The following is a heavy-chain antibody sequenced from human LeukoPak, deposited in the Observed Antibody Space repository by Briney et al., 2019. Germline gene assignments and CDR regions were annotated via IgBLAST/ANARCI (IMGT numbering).Heavy chain of an antibody. D-gene: IGHD2-15*01. Sequence: GGSLRLSCAASGFTFSSYAMHWVRQAPGKGLEWVAVISYDGSNKYYADSVRGRFTISRDNSRNTMYLQMNSLRAEDAAVYYCAKAPVTSCRGAFCYPFDSWGQGTLVTVSS. J-gene: IGHJ4*02. CDR3: AKAPVTSCRGAFCYPFDS. V-gene: IGHV3-30*04. CDR2: ISYDGSNK. CDR1: GFTFSSYA.